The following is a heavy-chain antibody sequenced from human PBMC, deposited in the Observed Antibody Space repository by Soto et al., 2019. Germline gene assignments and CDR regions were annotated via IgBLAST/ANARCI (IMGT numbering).Heavy chain of an antibody. CDR3: ARDSGGNSENYYGLDC. D-gene: IGHD1-1*01. J-gene: IGHJ6*02. V-gene: IGHV4-31*03. CDR1: GVSVSSGDYY. CDR2: IDRSGST. Sequence: QVQLQESGPGLVKPSQTLSLSCNVYGVSVSSGDYYWSWIRQHAGGGLEWIGYIDRSGSTYYKPSLKGRVIMSVDTSTNQIYLRLLSVTAADTAMYYCARDSGGNSENYYGLDCWGHGTTVTVSS.